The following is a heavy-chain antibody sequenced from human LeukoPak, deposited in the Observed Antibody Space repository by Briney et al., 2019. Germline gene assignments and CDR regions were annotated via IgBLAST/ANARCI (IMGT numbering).Heavy chain of an antibody. V-gene: IGHV4-34*01. Sequence: TSETLSLTCAVYGGSFSGYYWSWIRQPPGKGLEWIGEINHSGSTNYNPSLKSRVTISVDTSKNQFSLKLSSVTAADTAVYYCARQGTTGTTSYNWFDPWGQGTLVTVSS. CDR2: INHSGST. J-gene: IGHJ5*02. CDR1: GGSFSGYY. D-gene: IGHD1-1*01. CDR3: ARQGTTGTTSYNWFDP.